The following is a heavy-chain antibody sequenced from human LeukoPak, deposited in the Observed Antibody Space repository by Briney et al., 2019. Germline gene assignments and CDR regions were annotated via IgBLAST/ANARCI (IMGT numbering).Heavy chain of an antibody. Sequence: KPSQTLSLTCTVSGGSISSGDYYWSWIRQPPGTGLEWIGYIYYSGSTYYNPSLKSRVTISVDTSKNQFSLKLSSVTAADTAVYYCASGGMDSSGWYSDYWGQGTLVTVSS. D-gene: IGHD6-19*01. V-gene: IGHV4-30-4*01. J-gene: IGHJ4*02. CDR1: GGSISSGDYY. CDR2: IYYSGST. CDR3: ASGGMDSSGWYSDY.